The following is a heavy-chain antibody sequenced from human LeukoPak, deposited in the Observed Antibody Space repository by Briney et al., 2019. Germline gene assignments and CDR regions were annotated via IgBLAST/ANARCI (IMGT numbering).Heavy chain of an antibody. V-gene: IGHV3-23*01. D-gene: IGHD3-3*01. Sequence: GGSLRLSCEASGFTFSSYAMSWVRQAPGKGLEWVSGISGSVNSIHYADSVKGRFTISRDNSKNTLYLQMNSLRAEDTAVYYCAKFLLLDAFWNNYYDYWGQGTLVTVSS. CDR2: ISGSVNSI. CDR1: GFTFSSYA. J-gene: IGHJ4*02. CDR3: AKFLLLDAFWNNYYDY.